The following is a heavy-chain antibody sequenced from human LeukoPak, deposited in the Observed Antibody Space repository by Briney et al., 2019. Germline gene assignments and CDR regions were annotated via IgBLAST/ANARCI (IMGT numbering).Heavy chain of an antibody. V-gene: IGHV3-23*01. Sequence: PGGSLRLSCAASGFTFSSYTMNWVRQAPGKGLEWVSAISGSGGGAYYAGSVRGRFTISRDNSENSLYLQMNSLRVEDTAVYYCARERGDINAFDIWGQGTMVTVSS. CDR2: ISGSGGGA. J-gene: IGHJ3*02. CDR1: GFTFSSYT. CDR3: ARERGDINAFDI. D-gene: IGHD5-12*01.